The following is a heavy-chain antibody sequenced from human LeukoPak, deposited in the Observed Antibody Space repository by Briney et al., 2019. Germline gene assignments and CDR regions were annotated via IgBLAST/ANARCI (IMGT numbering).Heavy chain of an antibody. Sequence: GGSLRLSCAASGFTLSSYWMSWVRQAPGKGVEGVANIKQDGSEKYYVDSVGGRFTISRDNAKYSLYLQMNSLRAEDTAVYYCVSSSGWYDLDYWGQGTLVTVSS. CDR1: GFTLSSYW. CDR3: VSSSGWYDLDY. J-gene: IGHJ4*02. D-gene: IGHD6-19*01. CDR2: IKQDGSEK. V-gene: IGHV3-7*01.